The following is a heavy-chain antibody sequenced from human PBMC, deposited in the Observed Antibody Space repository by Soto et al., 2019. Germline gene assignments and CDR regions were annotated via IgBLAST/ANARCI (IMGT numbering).Heavy chain of an antibody. D-gene: IGHD2-15*01. V-gene: IGHV1-8*01. Sequence: ASVKVSCKASGYTFTSYDINWVRQATGQGLEWMGWMNPNSGNTGYAQKFQGRVTMTRNTSISTAYMELSSLRSEDTAVYYCARVQCSGGSCYLCYYDLWGRGTLVTVPS. J-gene: IGHJ2*01. CDR1: GYTFTSYD. CDR2: MNPNSGNT. CDR3: ARVQCSGGSCYLCYYDL.